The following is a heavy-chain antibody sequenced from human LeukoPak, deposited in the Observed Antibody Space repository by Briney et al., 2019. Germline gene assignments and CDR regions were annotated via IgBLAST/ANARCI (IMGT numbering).Heavy chain of an antibody. CDR1: GYTFTSYG. CDR2: ISAYNGNT. CDR3: ARERLPAARYYYYYGMDV. Sequence: GASAKVFCKASGYTFTSYGISWVRQAPGQGLEWMGWISAYNGNTNYAQKLQGRVTMTTDTSTSTAYMELRSLRSDDTAVYYCARERLPAARYYYYYGMDVWGQGTTVTVSS. J-gene: IGHJ6*02. D-gene: IGHD2-2*01. V-gene: IGHV1-18*01.